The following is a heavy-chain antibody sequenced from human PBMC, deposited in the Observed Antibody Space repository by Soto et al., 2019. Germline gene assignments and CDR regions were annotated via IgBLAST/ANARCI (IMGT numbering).Heavy chain of an antibody. J-gene: IGHJ4*02. CDR1: GCSFTSYW. Sequence: GEPLKISWKGSGCSFTSYWIGWVSQMPGKGLEWMGTIYPGDSDTRYSPSFQGQVTISADKSISTAYLQWSSLKASDTAMYYCARHQGPYSPWVDYWGQGTLVTVSS. D-gene: IGHD1-26*01. CDR2: IYPGDSDT. CDR3: ARHQGPYSPWVDY. V-gene: IGHV5-51*01.